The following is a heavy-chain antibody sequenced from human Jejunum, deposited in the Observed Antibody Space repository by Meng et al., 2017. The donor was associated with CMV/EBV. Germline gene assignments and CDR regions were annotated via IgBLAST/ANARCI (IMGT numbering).Heavy chain of an antibody. D-gene: IGHD3-10*01. CDR1: GISLGNSG. Sequence: VRLVESGGGVVQAGGYLQLAWVTSGISLGNSGMHWVRQAPGKGLEWVVFIRNDGSEIYYVDSEKGRFTISRDNSKNTVYLQMNSLRVEDTGVYYCVKDKGRTALDYWGQGSLVTVSS. CDR2: IRNDGSEI. J-gene: IGHJ4*02. CDR3: VKDKGRTALDY. V-gene: IGHV3-30*02.